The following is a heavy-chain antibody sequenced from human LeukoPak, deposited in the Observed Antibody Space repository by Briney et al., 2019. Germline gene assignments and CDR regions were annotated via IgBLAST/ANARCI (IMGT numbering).Heavy chain of an antibody. CDR3: AKSTSELGYCSGGSCYSGYYFDY. D-gene: IGHD2-15*01. CDR2: ISGSGGST. V-gene: IGHV3-23*01. CDR1: GFTFSSYS. Sequence: GGSLRLSCAASGFTFSSYSMSWVRQAPGKGLEWVSAISGSGGSTYYADSVKGRFTISRDNSKNTLYLRMNSLRAEDTAVYYCAKSTSELGYCSGGSCYSGYYFDYWGQGTLVTVSS. J-gene: IGHJ4*02.